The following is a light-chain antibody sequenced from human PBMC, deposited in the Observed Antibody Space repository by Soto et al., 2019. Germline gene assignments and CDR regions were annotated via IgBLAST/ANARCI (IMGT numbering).Light chain of an antibody. V-gene: IGLV1-44*01. CDR1: FSNLGSNN. CDR3: AAWDDSLSGFV. J-gene: IGLJ1*01. Sequence: QSVLTQPPSASGTPGQRVTISCSGSFSNLGSNNVNWYQQLPGTAPKLLIYANNQRPSGVPDRFSGSKSGTSASLAISGLQSEDGADYYCAAWDDSLSGFVFGTGTQLTVL. CDR2: ANN.